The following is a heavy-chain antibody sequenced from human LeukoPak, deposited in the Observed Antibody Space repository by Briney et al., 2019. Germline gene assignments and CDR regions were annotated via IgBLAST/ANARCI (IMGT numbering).Heavy chain of an antibody. V-gene: IGHV4-38-2*02. CDR2: IYHSGST. Sequence: PSETLSLTCTVSGYSISSGYYWGWIRQPPGKGLKWIGSIYHSGSTYYNPSLKSRVTISVDTSKNQFSLKLSSVTAADTAVYYCAREMREGWFDPWGQGTLVTVSS. D-gene: IGHD5-24*01. CDR1: GYSISSGYY. J-gene: IGHJ5*02. CDR3: AREMREGWFDP.